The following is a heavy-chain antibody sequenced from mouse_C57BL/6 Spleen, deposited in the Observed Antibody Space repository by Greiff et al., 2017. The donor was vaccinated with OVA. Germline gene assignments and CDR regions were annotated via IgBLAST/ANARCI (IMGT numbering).Heavy chain of an antibody. D-gene: IGHD1-1*01. CDR1: GYTFTDYE. CDR3: TRPYGSRGYYAMDY. Sequence: QVQLQQSGAELVRPGASVTLSCKASGYTFTDYEMHWVKQTPVHGLEWIGAIDPETGGTAYNQKFKGKAILTADKSSSTAYMELRSLTSEDSAVYYCTRPYGSRGYYAMDYWGQGTSVTVSS. CDR2: IDPETGGT. V-gene: IGHV1-15*01. J-gene: IGHJ4*01.